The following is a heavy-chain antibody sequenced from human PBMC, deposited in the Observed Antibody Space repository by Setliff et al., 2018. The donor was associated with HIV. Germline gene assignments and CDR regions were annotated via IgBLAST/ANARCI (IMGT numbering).Heavy chain of an antibody. Sequence: PSETLSLTCSVYGGSFSNYYTNWIRQPPGKGLEWIGELSPSGTTRSNPSLQSRVTISLDTSNNQFSLKLTSVTAADAAMYYCASFFVTTVTNQDYWGQGTPVTVSS. D-gene: IGHD4-17*01. CDR1: GGSFSNYY. CDR3: ASFFVTTVTNQDY. CDR2: LSPSGTT. V-gene: IGHV4-34*01. J-gene: IGHJ4*02.